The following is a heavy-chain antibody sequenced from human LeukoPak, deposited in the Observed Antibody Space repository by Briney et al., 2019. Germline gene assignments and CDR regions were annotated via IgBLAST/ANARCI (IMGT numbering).Heavy chain of an antibody. Sequence: GRSLRLSCAASGFTFEDYAMHWVRQAPGQGREWVSGITWKSESIGYGESVKGRFTISRDNAKNSLYLQMNSLREEDTALYYCVKDIGSGWRETPKYYFDNWGQGTMVTVSS. CDR3: VKDIGSGWRETPKYYFDN. V-gene: IGHV3-9*01. CDR1: GFTFEDYA. J-gene: IGHJ4*02. D-gene: IGHD6-19*01. CDR2: ITWKSESI.